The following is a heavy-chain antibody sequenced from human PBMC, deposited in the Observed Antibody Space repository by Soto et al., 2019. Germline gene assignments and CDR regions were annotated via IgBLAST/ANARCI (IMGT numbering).Heavy chain of an antibody. CDR3: AKHITSRLIVGTHRALEY. CDR1: GFTFDDYT. CDR2: ITWDGGGT. J-gene: IGHJ4*02. D-gene: IGHD1-26*01. V-gene: IGHV3-43*01. Sequence: EVQLVESGGVVVQPGGSLRLSCAASGFTFDDYTMHWVRQAPGKGLEWVSLITWDGGGTDYADSVKGRFTISRDNSKTFMDLQITRLRNDDTALFYHAKHITSRLIVGTHRALEYWGPGTLGNV.